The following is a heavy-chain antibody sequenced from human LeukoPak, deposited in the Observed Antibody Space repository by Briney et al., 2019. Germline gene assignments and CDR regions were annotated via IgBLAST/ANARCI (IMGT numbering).Heavy chain of an antibody. CDR1: GGSISSSSYY. V-gene: IGHV4-39*01. J-gene: IGHJ6*03. CDR2: IYYSGST. CDR3: ARHAGTPGYSYGPRYYYYYMDV. D-gene: IGHD5-18*01. Sequence: PSETLSLTCTVSGGSISSSSYYWGWIRQPPGKGLEWIGSIYYSGSTYYNPSLKSRVTISVDTSKNQFSLKLSSVTAADTAVYYCARHAGTPGYSYGPRYYYYYMDVWGKGTTVTISS.